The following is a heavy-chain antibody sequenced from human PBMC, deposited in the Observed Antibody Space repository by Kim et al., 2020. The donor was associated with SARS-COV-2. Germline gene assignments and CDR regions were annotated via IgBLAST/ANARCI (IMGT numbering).Heavy chain of an antibody. Sequence: GGSLRLSCAASGFTFGDYAIHWVRQAPGKGLDWVAAISYDGSYKYLADSVTGRFTLSRDNSESTLYLQMNTLRTEDSAVYYCAKVETPTVLWGYFESWGQGTPVTVPS. J-gene: IGHJ4*02. CDR3: AKVETPTVLWGYFES. CDR1: GFTFGDYA. D-gene: IGHD5-18*01. CDR2: ISYDGSYK. V-gene: IGHV3-30*14.